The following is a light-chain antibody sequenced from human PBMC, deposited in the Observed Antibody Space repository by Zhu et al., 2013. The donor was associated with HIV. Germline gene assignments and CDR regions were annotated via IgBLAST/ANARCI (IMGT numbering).Light chain of an antibody. Sequence: DIQLTQSPSFLSASVGDRVTITCRASHDIGKYLAWYQQKPGKAPTLLLYATSTLQPGVPSRFRGSGSGTGFTLTISNFQPDDVAVYFCQHYNSAPLTFGGGTNVEI. CDR3: QHYNSAPLT. J-gene: IGKJ4*01. V-gene: IGKV1-27*01. CDR2: ATS. CDR1: HDIGKY.